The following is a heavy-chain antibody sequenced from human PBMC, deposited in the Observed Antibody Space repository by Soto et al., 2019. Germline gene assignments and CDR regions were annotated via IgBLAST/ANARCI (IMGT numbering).Heavy chain of an antibody. J-gene: IGHJ2*01. CDR3: AKDGGFDYGFWYFDL. CDR2: ISYDGSTK. CDR1: GFTFSTYT. D-gene: IGHD4-17*01. V-gene: IGHV3-30-3*01. Sequence: QVQLVESGGGVVQPGRSLRLSCVASGFTFSTYTMHWVRQAPGKGLEWVAVISYDGSTKYYADSVKGRFTFSRDNSKNTLYLKMNSLRAEDTAVYYCAKDGGFDYGFWYFDLWGRGTLVTVSS.